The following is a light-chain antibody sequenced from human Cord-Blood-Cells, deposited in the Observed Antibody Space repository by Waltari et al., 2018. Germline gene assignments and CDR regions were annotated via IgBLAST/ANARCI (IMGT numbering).Light chain of an antibody. CDR1: QSVSSY. V-gene: IGKV3-11*01. CDR3: QQRSNWPIP. J-gene: IGKJ5*01. Sequence: EIVLTQSPATLSLSPGERATLSCRASQSVSSYLACYQQKPGQAPRLLIYDASNRATGIPARFSGSGSGTDFTLTIRSLEPEDFAVYYCQQRSNWPIPFGQGTRLEIK. CDR2: DAS.